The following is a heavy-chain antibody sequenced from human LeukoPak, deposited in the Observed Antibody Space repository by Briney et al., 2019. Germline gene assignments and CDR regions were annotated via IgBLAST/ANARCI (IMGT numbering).Heavy chain of an antibody. V-gene: IGHV1-8*01. CDR1: GYTFTSYD. J-gene: IGHJ2*01. D-gene: IGHD4-17*01. CDR3: ARLYGDYWYFDL. Sequence: KPGASVKVSCKASGYTFTSYDINWVRQATGQGLEWMGWMNPNSGNTGYAQMFQGRVTMTRNTSISTAYMELSSLRSEDTAVYYCARLYGDYWYFDLWGRGTLVTVSS. CDR2: MNPNSGNT.